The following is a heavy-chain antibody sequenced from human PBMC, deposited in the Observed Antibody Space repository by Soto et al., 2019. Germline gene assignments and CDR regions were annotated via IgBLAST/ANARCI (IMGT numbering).Heavy chain of an antibody. CDR1: GGSISTSGSY. J-gene: IGHJ5*02. D-gene: IGHD3-10*01. CDR2: AYYVGTI. Sequence: QLHLQESGPGRVKPSETLSLTCSVSGGSISTSGSYWGWVRQAPEKGLEWIGSAYYVGTINYNPPLKRRVALSVDPSKNQFSLNLPSVTAADAAVYYGARLPLVRGVPAWGQETMVTVSS. CDR3: ARLPLVRGVPA. V-gene: IGHV4-39*01.